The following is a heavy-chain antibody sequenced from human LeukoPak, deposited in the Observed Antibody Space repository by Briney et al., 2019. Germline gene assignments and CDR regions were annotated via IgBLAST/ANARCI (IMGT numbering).Heavy chain of an antibody. D-gene: IGHD3-22*01. CDR3: ARGDPYYDSSGYYGFDP. CDR1: GFTFSSYS. CDR2: IRSSSSYI. V-gene: IGHV3-21*01. Sequence: GGSLRLSCAPSGFTFSSYSMNWVRQAPGKGLEWVSSIRSSSSYIYYADSVKGRFTISRDNAKNSLYLQLNSLRAEDTAVYYCARGDPYYDSSGYYGFDPWGQGTLVTVSS. J-gene: IGHJ5*02.